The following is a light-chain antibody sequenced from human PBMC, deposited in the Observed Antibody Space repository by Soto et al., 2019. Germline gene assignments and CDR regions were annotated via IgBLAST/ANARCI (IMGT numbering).Light chain of an antibody. Sequence: QSVLTQPPSVSGAPGQRVTISCTGSSSNIGAGYDVHWYQQLPGTAPKLLIYGNSNRPSGVPDRFSGSKSGTSASLAITGLQAEDEADYYCSAYSAGSSLLVFGSGTKVTVL. CDR2: GNS. CDR1: SSNIGAGYD. CDR3: SAYSAGSSLLV. V-gene: IGLV1-40*01. J-gene: IGLJ1*01.